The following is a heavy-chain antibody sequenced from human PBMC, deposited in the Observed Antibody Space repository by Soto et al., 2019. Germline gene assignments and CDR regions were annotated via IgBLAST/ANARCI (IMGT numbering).Heavy chain of an antibody. J-gene: IGHJ6*02. CDR2: IYYSGST. D-gene: IGHD6-19*01. V-gene: IGHV4-31*03. CDR3: ARDHYSSGWYPRGYYYYGMDV. Sequence: PSETLSLTCTVSGGSISSGGYYWSWIRQHPGKGLEWIGYIYYSGSTYYNPSLKSRVTISADTSKNQFSLKLSSVTAADTAVYYCARDHYSSGWYPRGYYYYGMDVWGQGTTVTVSS. CDR1: GGSISSGGYY.